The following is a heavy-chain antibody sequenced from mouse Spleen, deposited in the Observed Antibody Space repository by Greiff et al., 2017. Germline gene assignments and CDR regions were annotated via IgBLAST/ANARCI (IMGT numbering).Heavy chain of an antibody. V-gene: IGHV1S137*01. D-gene: IGHD2-1*01. CDR1: GYTFTDYA. CDR2: ISTYYGDA. Sequence: QVQLKQSGAELVRPGVSVKISCKGSGYTFTDYAMHWVKQSHAKSLEWIGVISTYYGDASYNQKFKGKATMTVDKSSSTAYMELARLTSEDSAIYYCARNGNLYAMDYWGQGTSVTVSS. J-gene: IGHJ4*01. CDR3: ARNGNLYAMDY.